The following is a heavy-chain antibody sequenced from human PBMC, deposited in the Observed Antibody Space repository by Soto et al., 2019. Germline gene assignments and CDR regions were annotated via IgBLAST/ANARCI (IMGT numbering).Heavy chain of an antibody. CDR1: GGSISSSDW. CDR3: ARVGYCSGGTCHPTYYGMDV. J-gene: IGHJ6*02. Sequence: PSETLSLTCAVSGGSISSSDWWRWVRQPPGEGLEWIGEIYHSGSTNYNPSLKSRLTISVDKSKNQFSLKLSSVTAADTAVYYCARVGYCSGGTCHPTYYGMDVWRQGTTVTVSS. CDR2: IYHSGST. V-gene: IGHV4-4*02. D-gene: IGHD2-15*01.